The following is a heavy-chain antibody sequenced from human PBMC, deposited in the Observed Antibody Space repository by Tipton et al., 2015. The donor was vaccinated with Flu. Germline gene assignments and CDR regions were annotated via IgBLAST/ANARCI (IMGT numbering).Heavy chain of an antibody. CDR1: GGSLSSFY. CDR3: ARGSGSGTFVTFDY. V-gene: IGHV4-4*07. CDR2: IYTSGIT. J-gene: IGHJ4*02. D-gene: IGHD3-10*01. Sequence: TLSLTCTVSGGSLSSFYWTWIRQPAGKGLEWIGRIYTSGITKYNPSLKSRVTMSVDTSKNQFSLSLSSVTAADTAVYYWARGSGSGTFVTFDYWGQGTLVAVSS.